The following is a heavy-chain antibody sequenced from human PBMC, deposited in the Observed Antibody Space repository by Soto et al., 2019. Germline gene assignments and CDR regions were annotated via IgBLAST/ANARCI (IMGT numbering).Heavy chain of an antibody. CDR2: IYYSGST. D-gene: IGHD3-3*01. J-gene: IGHJ6*02. Sequence: SVPMSLSCTVSGGSIGSYYGSWILQPPGKGLEWIGYIYYSGSTNYNPSLKSRVTISVDTSKNQFSLKLRSVTAADTAVYYCARDRAGITIFGVAKTNYYYSGMDVWGQGTTVTVSS. CDR1: GGSIGSYY. V-gene: IGHV4-59*01. CDR3: ARDRAGITIFGVAKTNYYYSGMDV.